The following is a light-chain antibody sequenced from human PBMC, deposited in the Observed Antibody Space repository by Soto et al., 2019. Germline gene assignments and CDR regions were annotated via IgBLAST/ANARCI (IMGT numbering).Light chain of an antibody. CDR1: QGIRDE. Sequence: DIQMTQSPSSLSASVGDRVTITCRASQGIRDELGWYQQKPGKAPKRLIYAASGLQSGVPSRFSCSGSGTEFTLTISSLQPEDSANYYCQQYNSYPLPFGGGNKVEVK. J-gene: IGKJ4*01. V-gene: IGKV1-17*01. CDR2: AAS. CDR3: QQYNSYPLP.